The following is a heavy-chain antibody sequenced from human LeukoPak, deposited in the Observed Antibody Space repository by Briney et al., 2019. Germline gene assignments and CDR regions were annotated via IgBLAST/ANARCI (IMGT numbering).Heavy chain of an antibody. D-gene: IGHD3-22*01. CDR1: GYTFTGYY. CDR2: INPNSGGT. J-gene: IGHJ4*02. V-gene: IGHV1-2*02. Sequence: ASVKVSCKASGYTFTGYYMHWVRQAPGQGLEWMGWINPNSGGTNYAQKFQGRATMTRDTSISTAYMELSRLRSDDTAVYYCARAPRYYYDSGFDYWGQGTLVTVSS. CDR3: ARAPRYYYDSGFDY.